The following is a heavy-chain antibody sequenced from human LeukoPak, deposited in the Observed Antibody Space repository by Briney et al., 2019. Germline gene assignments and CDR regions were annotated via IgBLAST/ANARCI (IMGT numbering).Heavy chain of an antibody. CDR2: ISYDGSNK. D-gene: IGHD1-26*01. V-gene: IGHV3-30-3*01. J-gene: IGHJ6*02. CDR1: GFTFSSYA. CDR3: ARDLLELPKFYYYGMDI. Sequence: GGSLRLSCAASGFTFSSYAMHWVRQAPGKGLEWVAVISYDGSNKYYADSVKGRFTISRDNSKNTLYLQMNNLRAEDTAVYYCARDLLELPKFYYYGMDIWGQGTTVTVSS.